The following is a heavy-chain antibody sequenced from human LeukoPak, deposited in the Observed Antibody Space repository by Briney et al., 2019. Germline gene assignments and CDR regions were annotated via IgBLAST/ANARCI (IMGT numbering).Heavy chain of an antibody. CDR3: ARRRIVGSGWYDGAFDI. D-gene: IGHD6-19*01. J-gene: IGHJ3*02. CDR1: GTIFTIYW. V-gene: IGHV5-51*01. Sequence: GESLKISCKSSGTIFTIYWIGWVRQLPGKGLEWMGIIYPGDSDTRYSSSFQGQVTMSADKSISTAYLQWSSLKASDTATYYCARRRIVGSGWYDGAFDIWGQGTMVTVSS. CDR2: IYPGDSDT.